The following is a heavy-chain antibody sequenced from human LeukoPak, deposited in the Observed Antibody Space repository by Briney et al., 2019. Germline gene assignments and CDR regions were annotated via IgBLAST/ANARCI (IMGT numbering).Heavy chain of an antibody. Sequence: GGSLRLSCAASGFTFSSYWMSWVRQAPGKGLEWVANIKQDGSEKYYVDSVKGRFTISGDNAKNSLYLQMSSLRAEDTAVYYCARSKQWLVLDYFDYWGQGTLVTVSS. CDR3: ARSKQWLVLDYFDY. J-gene: IGHJ4*02. V-gene: IGHV3-7*01. CDR2: IKQDGSEK. D-gene: IGHD6-19*01. CDR1: GFTFSSYW.